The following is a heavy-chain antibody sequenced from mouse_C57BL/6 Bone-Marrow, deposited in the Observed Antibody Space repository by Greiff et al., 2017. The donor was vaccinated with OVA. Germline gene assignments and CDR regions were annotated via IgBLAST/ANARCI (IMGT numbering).Heavy chain of an antibody. CDR1: YFAFMASA. V-gene: IGHV1-49*01. CDR2: FTMYSDAT. D-gene: IGHD1-1*01. CDR3: ARGTVVATDYAMDY. J-gene: IGHJ4*01. Sequence: LQQSGAELVRPGSSVKLSCTDSYFAFMASAMHWVKQSPGHGLEWIGSFTMYSDATEYSENFKGKATLTANTSSSTAYMELSSLTSEDSAVYDCARGTVVATDYAMDYWGQGTSVTVSS.